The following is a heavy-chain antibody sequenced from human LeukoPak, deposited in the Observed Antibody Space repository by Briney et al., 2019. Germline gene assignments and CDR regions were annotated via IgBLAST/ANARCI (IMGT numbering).Heavy chain of an antibody. J-gene: IGHJ3*02. Sequence: PGGSLRLSCAASGFTFSSYGMHWVRQAPGKGLERVAVIWYDGSNKYYADSVKGRFTISRDNSKNTLYLQMNSLRAEDTAVYYCAREPLDAFDIWGQGTMVTVSS. CDR2: IWYDGSNK. V-gene: IGHV3-33*01. CDR3: AREPLDAFDI. CDR1: GFTFSSYG.